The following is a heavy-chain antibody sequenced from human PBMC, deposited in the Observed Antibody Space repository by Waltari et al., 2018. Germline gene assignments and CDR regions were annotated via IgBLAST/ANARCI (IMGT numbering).Heavy chain of an antibody. CDR3: ARLGYVDGYYLYYFDY. D-gene: IGHD3-22*01. V-gene: IGHV4-39*01. CDR1: GGSITSSSYC. CDR2: INYRGST. J-gene: IGHJ4*02. Sequence: QLQLQESGPGLVKPSETLSLPCPVSGGSITSSSYCWVWIRQPPGKGLAWIGSINYRGSTYYNPSLKSRVTLAVDTSKNQFSLNLSSVTAADTAVYYCARLGYVDGYYLYYFDYWGRGTLVPVSS.